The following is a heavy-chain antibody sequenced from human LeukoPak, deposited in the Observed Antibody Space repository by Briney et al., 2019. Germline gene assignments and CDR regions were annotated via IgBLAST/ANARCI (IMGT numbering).Heavy chain of an antibody. D-gene: IGHD3-9*01. CDR1: GGSISSHY. Sequence: PSETLSLTCTVSGGSISSHYWSWIRQPPGKGLEWIGYIYYSGSTNYNPSLKSRVTISVDTSKNQFSLKLSSVTAADTAVYYCARESYDILTGYYTVDYWGQGTLVTVSS. J-gene: IGHJ4*02. CDR2: IYYSGST. V-gene: IGHV4-59*11. CDR3: ARESYDILTGYYTVDY.